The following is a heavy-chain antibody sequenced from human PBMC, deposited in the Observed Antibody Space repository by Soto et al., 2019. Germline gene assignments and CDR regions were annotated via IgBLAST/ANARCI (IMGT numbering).Heavy chain of an antibody. CDR1: GGTFRNHV. J-gene: IGHJ4*02. CDR2: IIPIIGTP. V-gene: IGHV1-69*13. CDR3: ARDLEFRDGNISHLDY. D-gene: IGHD3-10*01. Sequence: GASVKVSCKASGGTFRNHVFNWVRQAPRQGLEWMGGIIPIIGTPNYAQKFQGRVTITADASTSTVYLEVSSLRSQDTAVYYCARDLEFRDGNISHLDYWGQGTLVTVSS.